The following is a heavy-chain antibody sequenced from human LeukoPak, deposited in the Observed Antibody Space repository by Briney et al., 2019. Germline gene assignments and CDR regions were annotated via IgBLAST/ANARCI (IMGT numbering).Heavy chain of an antibody. CDR1: GGSFSGYY. CDR3: ARKSIVDAGRKPYDY. Sequence: SETLSLTCAVYGGSFSGYYWSWIRQSPGKGLEWIGKIDHRGRTNSNASLKSRVTVSVDTSRNQFSLRLSSVTAADTAVYYCARKSIVDAGRKPYDYWDQGTLVTVSS. CDR2: IDHRGRT. V-gene: IGHV4-34*01. J-gene: IGHJ4*02. D-gene: IGHD6-13*01.